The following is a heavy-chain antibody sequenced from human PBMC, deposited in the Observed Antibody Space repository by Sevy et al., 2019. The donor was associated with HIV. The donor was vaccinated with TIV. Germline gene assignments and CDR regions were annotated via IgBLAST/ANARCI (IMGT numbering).Heavy chain of an antibody. J-gene: IGHJ4*02. CDR3: ARGPGGIAAAGILYYFDY. CDR2: ISSSSSYT. Sequence: GGSLRLSCAASGFTFSDYYMSWIRQAPGKGLEWVSYISSSSSYTNYADSVKGRFTISRDNAKNPLYLQMNSLRAEDTAVYYCARGPGGIAAAGILYYFDYWGQGTLVTVSS. CDR1: GFTFSDYY. D-gene: IGHD6-13*01. V-gene: IGHV3-11*06.